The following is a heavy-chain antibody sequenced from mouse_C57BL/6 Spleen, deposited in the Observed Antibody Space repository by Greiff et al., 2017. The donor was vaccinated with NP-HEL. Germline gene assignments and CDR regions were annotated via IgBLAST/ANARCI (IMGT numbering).Heavy chain of an antibody. Sequence: QVQLKQPGAELVRPGSSVKLSCKASGYTFTSYWMHWVKQRPIQGLEWIGNIDPSDSETHYNQKFKDKATLTVDKSSSTAYMQLSSLTSEDSAVYYCARGDYYGSSYVHFDVWGTGTTVTVSS. CDR3: ARGDYYGSSYVHFDV. V-gene: IGHV1-52*01. CDR2: IDPSDSET. D-gene: IGHD1-1*01. J-gene: IGHJ1*03. CDR1: GYTFTSYW.